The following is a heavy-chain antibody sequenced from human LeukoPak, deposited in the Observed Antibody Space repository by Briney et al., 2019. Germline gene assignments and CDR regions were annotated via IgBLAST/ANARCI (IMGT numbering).Heavy chain of an antibody. CDR1: GFTFISYE. Sequence: GGSLRLSCAASGFTFISYEMSWVRQAPGKGLEWVSYISSSGSNIYYADSVKGRFTISRDNAKNSLYLQMNSLRAEDTAVYYCAELGITMIGGVWGKGTTVTISS. D-gene: IGHD3-10*02. V-gene: IGHV3-48*03. CDR3: AELGITMIGGV. J-gene: IGHJ6*04. CDR2: ISSSGSNI.